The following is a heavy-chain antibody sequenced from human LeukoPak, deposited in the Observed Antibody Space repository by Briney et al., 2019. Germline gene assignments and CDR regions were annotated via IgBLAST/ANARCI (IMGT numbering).Heavy chain of an antibody. CDR2: ISSSSSYI. J-gene: IGHJ4*02. V-gene: IGHV3-21*01. D-gene: IGHD3-9*01. CDR1: GFTFSSYS. CDR3: AREISLYYDILTGYLGYFDY. Sequence: PGGSLRLSCAASGFTFSSYSMNWVRQAPGKGLEWVSSISSSSSYIYYADSVKGRFTISRDNAKNSLYLQMNSLRAEDTAVYYCAREISLYYDILTGYLGYFDYWGQGTLVTVSS.